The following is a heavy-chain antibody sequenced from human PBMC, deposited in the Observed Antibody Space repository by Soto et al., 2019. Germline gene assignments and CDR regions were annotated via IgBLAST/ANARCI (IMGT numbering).Heavy chain of an antibody. CDR1: GYTFTGYY. Sequence: ASVKVSCKASGYTFTGYYMHWVRQAPGQGLEWMGWINPNSGGTNYAQKFQGRVTMTRDTSISTAYMELSRLRSDDTAVYYCARGEWRGVTKKGGSVDYWGQGTLVTVSS. D-gene: IGHD1-26*01. CDR2: INPNSGGT. V-gene: IGHV1-2*02. J-gene: IGHJ4*02. CDR3: ARGEWRGVTKKGGSVDY.